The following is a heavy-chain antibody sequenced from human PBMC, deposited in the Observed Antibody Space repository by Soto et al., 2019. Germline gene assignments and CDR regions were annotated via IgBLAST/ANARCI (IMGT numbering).Heavy chain of an antibody. CDR3: ARVRGPYCGGECYPPTPNWFDP. D-gene: IGHD2-21*01. J-gene: IGHJ5*02. CDR2: IYHSGST. Sequence: SETLSLTCAVSGGSISSGGYSWSWIRQPPGKGLEWIGYIYHSGSTYYNPSLKSRVTISVDRSKNQFSLKLSSVTAADTAVYYCARVRGPYCGGECYPPTPNWFDPWGQGTLVT. CDR1: GGSISSGGYS. V-gene: IGHV4-30-2*01.